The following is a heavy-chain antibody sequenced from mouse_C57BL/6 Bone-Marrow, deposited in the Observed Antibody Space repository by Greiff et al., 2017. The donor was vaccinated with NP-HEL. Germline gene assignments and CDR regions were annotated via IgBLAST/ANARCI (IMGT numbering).Heavy chain of an antibody. J-gene: IGHJ3*01. CDR3: ARSDGYYAWFAY. D-gene: IGHD2-3*01. V-gene: IGHV1-81*01. CDR1: GYTFTSYG. CDR2: IYPRSGNT. Sequence: ESGAELARPGASVKLSCKASGYTFTSYGISWVKQRTGQGLEWIGEIYPRSGNTYYNEKFKGKATLTADKSSSTAYMELRSLTSEDSAVYFCARSDGYYAWFAYWGQGTLVTVSA.